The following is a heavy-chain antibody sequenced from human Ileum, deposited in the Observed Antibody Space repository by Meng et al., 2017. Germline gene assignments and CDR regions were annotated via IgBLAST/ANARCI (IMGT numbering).Heavy chain of an antibody. CDR2: INVDNGDT. V-gene: IGHV1-3*01. CDR1: AYTFTTYA. CDR3: ARNTVGTTTLDY. Sequence: VQLVLSVPEGKKTGASVKGSCNASAYTFTTYAKLWVRQAPGQGLEWMGWINVDNGDTRYSQKFQGRLTITRDTSASTAYLELSSLTSEDTAVYYCARNTVGTTTLDYWGQGTLVTVSS. J-gene: IGHJ4*02. D-gene: IGHD1-1*01.